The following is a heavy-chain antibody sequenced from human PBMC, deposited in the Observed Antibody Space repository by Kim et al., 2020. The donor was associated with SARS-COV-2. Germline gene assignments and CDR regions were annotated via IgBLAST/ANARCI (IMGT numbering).Heavy chain of an antibody. CDR2: INWNGGST. CDR1: GFTFDDYG. D-gene: IGHD2-15*01. Sequence: GGSLRLSCAASGFTFDDYGMSWVRQAPGKGLEWVSGINWNGGSTGYADSVKGRFTISRDNAKNSLYLQMNSLRAEDTALYHCARVPCSGGSCHGMDVWGQGTTVTVSS. J-gene: IGHJ6*02. CDR3: ARVPCSGGSCHGMDV. V-gene: IGHV3-20*01.